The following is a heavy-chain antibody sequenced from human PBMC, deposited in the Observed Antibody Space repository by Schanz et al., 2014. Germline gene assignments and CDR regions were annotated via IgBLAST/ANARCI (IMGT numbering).Heavy chain of an antibody. J-gene: IGHJ5*02. V-gene: IGHV3-30*02. CDR1: GFTVSDHY. Sequence: VQLVESGGGLVQPGGSLRLSCAVSGFTVSDHYMDWVRQAPGKGLEWVAFIWSDGSRTYHAESVKGRFTISRDNSRNTLYLQMDSLRDEDTALYYCAKVVASGPTTGPFDPWGQGTLVTVSS. D-gene: IGHD1-26*01. CDR3: AKVVASGPTTGPFDP. CDR2: IWSDGSRT.